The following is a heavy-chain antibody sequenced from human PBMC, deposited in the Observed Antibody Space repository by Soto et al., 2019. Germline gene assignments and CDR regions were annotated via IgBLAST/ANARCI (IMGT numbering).Heavy chain of an antibody. CDR3: ARSGYYGSGSYYRRNWFDP. CDR2: ISHSGSA. Sequence: QVQLQESGPGLVKPSETLSLTCTVSGGSVSSGDHYWSWIRQPPGKGLEWIAYISHSGSASYNSSLKSRVTISIDTSKNQFSLKLSSVTAADTAVYYCARSGYYGSGSYYRRNWFDPWGQGTLVTVSS. J-gene: IGHJ5*02. V-gene: IGHV4-61*08. D-gene: IGHD3-10*01. CDR1: GGSVSSGDHY.